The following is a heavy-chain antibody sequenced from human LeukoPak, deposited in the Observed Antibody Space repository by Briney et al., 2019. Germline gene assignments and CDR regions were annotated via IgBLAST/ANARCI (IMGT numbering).Heavy chain of an antibody. CDR3: ARPKYSSGWYGGFDY. J-gene: IGHJ4*02. CDR1: GFTFSSYA. V-gene: IGHV3-23*01. Sequence: GGSLRLSCAASGFTFSSYAMSWVRQAPGKGLEWVSAISGSGGSTYYADSVKGRFTISRDNAKNLLYLQMNSLRAEDTAVYYCARPKYSSGWYGGFDYWGQGTLVTVSS. CDR2: ISGSGGST. D-gene: IGHD6-19*01.